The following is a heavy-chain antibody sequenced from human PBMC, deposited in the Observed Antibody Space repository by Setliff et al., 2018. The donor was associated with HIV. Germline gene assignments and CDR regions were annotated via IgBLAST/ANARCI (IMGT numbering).Heavy chain of an antibody. V-gene: IGHV6-1*01. CDR3: ARGSYGSVLL. J-gene: IGHJ4*02. CDR1: GDSVSSNSAA. CDR2: TYYRSKWYN. Sequence: PSQTLSLTCAISGDSVSSNSAAWNWIRRSPSRGLEWLGRTYYRSKWYNDYAVSVKGRIAINPDTSKNQFSLQLNSVTPEDTAVYYCARGSYGSVLLWGQGTQVTVSS. D-gene: IGHD6-19*01.